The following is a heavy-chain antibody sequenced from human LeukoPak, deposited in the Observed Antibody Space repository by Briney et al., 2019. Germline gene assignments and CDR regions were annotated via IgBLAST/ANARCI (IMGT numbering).Heavy chain of an antibody. J-gene: IGHJ6*03. CDR2: IGEDGSEK. D-gene: IGHD3-3*01. V-gene: IGHV3-7*01. CDR1: GFTFSSYW. CDR3: AGLNYDFWSGVWEGYYMDV. Sequence: GGSLRLSCAASGFTFSSYWMTWVRQAPGKGLEWVANIGEDGSEKYYVDSVKGRFTISRDNAKNSLYLQVNSLRAEDTAVYYCAGLNYDFWSGVWEGYYMDVWSKGTTVTVSS.